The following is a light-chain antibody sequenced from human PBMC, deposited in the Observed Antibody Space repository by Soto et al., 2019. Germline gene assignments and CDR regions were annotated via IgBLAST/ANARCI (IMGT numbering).Light chain of an antibody. CDR3: QQYNSYET. V-gene: IGKV1-9*01. CDR1: QCISSY. Sequence: IQLTQSPSFLSASLGDRVTITCRASQCISSYLAWYQQKPGKAPKXLIYAASTLQSGVPSRFSGSGSGTEFTLTISSLQPDDFATYYCQQYNSYETFGQGTKVDIK. J-gene: IGKJ1*01. CDR2: AAS.